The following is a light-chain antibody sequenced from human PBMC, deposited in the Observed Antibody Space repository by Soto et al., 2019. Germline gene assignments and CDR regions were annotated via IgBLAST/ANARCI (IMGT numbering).Light chain of an antibody. J-gene: IGLJ1*01. CDR3: SSYTSSSTLYV. Sequence: QSVLTQPASVSGSPGQSITISCTGTSSDVGGYNYVSWYQQHPGKAPKLMIYEVSNRPSGVSNRFSGSKSGNTASLTSSGLQAEDEAYYYCSSYTSSSTLYVFGTGTKLTVL. V-gene: IGLV2-14*01. CDR1: SSDVGGYNY. CDR2: EVS.